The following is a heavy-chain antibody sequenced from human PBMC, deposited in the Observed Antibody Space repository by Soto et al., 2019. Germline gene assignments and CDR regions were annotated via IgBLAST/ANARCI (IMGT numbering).Heavy chain of an antibody. J-gene: IGHJ5*02. D-gene: IGHD6-6*01. V-gene: IGHV4-59*01. CDR2: IYYSGST. CDR1: GGSISSYY. CDR3: ARGGGAARPRWSDP. Sequence: PSETLSLTCTVSGGSISSYYWSWIRQPPGKGLEWIGYIYYSGSTNYHPSLKSRVTISVDTSKNQFSLKLSSVTAADTAVYYCARGGGAARPRWSDPWGQGTLVTVSS.